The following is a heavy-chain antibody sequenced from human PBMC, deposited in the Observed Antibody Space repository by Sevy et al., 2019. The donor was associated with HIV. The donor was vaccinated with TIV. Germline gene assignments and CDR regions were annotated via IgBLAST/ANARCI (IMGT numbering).Heavy chain of an antibody. D-gene: IGHD3-22*01. CDR2: IKQDGSEK. Sequence: GGSLRLSCAASGFTFSDYWMNWVRQAPGKGLEWVANIKQDGSEKYYVDSVKGRFTISRDNAKNSQYLQMNSLRVEDTAVYFCAKLGFYYDSSAYDYFDYWGQGTLVTVSS. V-gene: IGHV3-7*01. CDR1: GFTFSDYW. CDR3: AKLGFYYDSSAYDYFDY. J-gene: IGHJ4*02.